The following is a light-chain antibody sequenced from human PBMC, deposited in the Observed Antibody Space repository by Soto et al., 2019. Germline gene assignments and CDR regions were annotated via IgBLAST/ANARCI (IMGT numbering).Light chain of an antibody. CDR3: KQYGSSPIT. V-gene: IGKV3-20*01. CDR1: QSVSSSY. CDR2: DAS. Sequence: EIVLTQSPGTLSLSPGERATLSCRASQSVSSSYLAWYQQKPGQAPRLLISDASGRATGIQDRFSGSGSETDFSLTINRLEPEDFAVYFCKQYGSSPITFGQGTRLEIK. J-gene: IGKJ5*01.